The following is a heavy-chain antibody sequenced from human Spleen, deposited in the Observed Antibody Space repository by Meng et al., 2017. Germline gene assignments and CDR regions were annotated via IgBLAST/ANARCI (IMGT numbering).Heavy chain of an antibody. Sequence: GGSLRLSCAASGFTFDDYAMYWVRQAPGKGLEWVSLISWDGGSTYYADSVKGRFTIPRDNSKNSLYLQMNSLRAEDTALYYCAKDSSAYYYYGMDVWGQGTTVTVSS. CDR2: ISWDGGST. CDR3: AKDSSAYYYYGMDV. J-gene: IGHJ6*02. D-gene: IGHD3-10*01. CDR1: GFTFDDYA. V-gene: IGHV3-43D*03.